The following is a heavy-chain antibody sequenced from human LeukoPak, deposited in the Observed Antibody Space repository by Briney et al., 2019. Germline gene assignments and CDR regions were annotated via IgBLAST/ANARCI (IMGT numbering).Heavy chain of an antibody. Sequence: SETLSLTCTVSGDSLSSRSHYWGWIRQPPGKGLEWIGYIYYSGSTNYNPSLKSRVTISVDTSKNQFSLKLSSVTAADTAVYYCARELGGNSAGMDVWGQGTTVTVSS. V-gene: IGHV4-61*01. CDR2: IYYSGST. CDR3: ARELGGNSAGMDV. CDR1: GDSLSSRSHY. D-gene: IGHD4-23*01. J-gene: IGHJ6*02.